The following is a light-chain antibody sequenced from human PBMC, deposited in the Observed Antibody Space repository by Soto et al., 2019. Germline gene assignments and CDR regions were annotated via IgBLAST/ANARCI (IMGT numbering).Light chain of an antibody. J-gene: IGKJ1*01. CDR3: QQYDNWPPKWT. Sequence: IVMTQSPATLSVSTGERDTFSCRASQSVSSTSAWYQQKPGQAPRLLIYDASTRAAGIPARISGSGSGTEFSLTISSLQSEDFAVYYCQQYDNWPPKWTFGHGTKVDIK. CDR2: DAS. V-gene: IGKV3-15*01. CDR1: QSVSST.